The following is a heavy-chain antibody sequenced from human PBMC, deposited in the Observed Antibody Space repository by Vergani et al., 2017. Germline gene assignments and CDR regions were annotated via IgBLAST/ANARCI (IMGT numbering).Heavy chain of an antibody. J-gene: IGHJ4*02. Sequence: EVQLLESGGGLVQPGGSLRLSCAASGFTFSSYAMSWVRQAPGKGLEWVSAISGSGGSTYYADSVKGRFTISRDNSKNTLYLQMSSLRAEDTAVYYCAKDYSHFWSGFDYWGQGTLVTVSS. CDR1: GFTFSSYA. CDR3: AKDYSHFWSGFDY. D-gene: IGHD3-3*02. CDR2: ISGSGGST. V-gene: IGHV3-23*01.